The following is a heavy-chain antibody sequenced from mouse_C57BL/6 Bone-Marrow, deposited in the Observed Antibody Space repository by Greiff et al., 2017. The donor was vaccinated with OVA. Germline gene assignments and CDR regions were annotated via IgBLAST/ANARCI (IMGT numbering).Heavy chain of an antibody. V-gene: IGHV1-81*01. D-gene: IGHD1-1*01. J-gene: IGHJ3*01. CDR3: ARCSITPFAY. CDR1: GYTFTSYG. CDR2: IYPRSGNT. Sequence: VQLQQSGAELARPGASVKLSCKASGYTFTSYGISWVKQSTGQGLEWIGEIYPRSGNTYYNEKFKGKATLTADKSSSTAYMELRSLTSEDSAVYFCARCSITPFAYWGQGTLVTVSA.